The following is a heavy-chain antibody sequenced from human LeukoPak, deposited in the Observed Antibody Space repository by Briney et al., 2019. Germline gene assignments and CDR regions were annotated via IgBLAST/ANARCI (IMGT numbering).Heavy chain of an antibody. J-gene: IGHJ4*02. CDR1: GFTVSSNY. Sequence: PGGSLRLSCAASGFTVSSNYMSWVRQAPGKGLEWVSVIYSGGSTYYADSVKGRFTISRDNSKNTLYLQMNSLRAEGTAMYYCARGLMEVTTIYFANWGRGTLVTVSS. CDR2: IYSGGST. V-gene: IGHV3-53*01. CDR3: ARGLMEVTTIYFAN. D-gene: IGHD4-17*01.